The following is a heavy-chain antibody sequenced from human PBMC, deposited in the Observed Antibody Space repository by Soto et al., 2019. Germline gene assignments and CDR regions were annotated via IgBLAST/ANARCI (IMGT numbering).Heavy chain of an antibody. D-gene: IGHD6-13*01. CDR1: GFTFSSYW. Sequence: PGGSLRLSCAASGFTFSSYWMSWVRQAPGKGLEWVANIKQDGSEKYYVDSVKGRFTISRDNAKNSLYLQMNSLRAEDTAVYYCARDMGSRWSSKYYYYGMDAWGQGTTVTVSS. V-gene: IGHV3-7*01. CDR3: ARDMGSRWSSKYYYYGMDA. J-gene: IGHJ6*02. CDR2: IKQDGSEK.